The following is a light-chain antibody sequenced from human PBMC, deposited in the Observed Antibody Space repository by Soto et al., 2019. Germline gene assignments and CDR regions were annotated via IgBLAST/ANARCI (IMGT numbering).Light chain of an antibody. J-gene: IGLJ1*01. CDR2: EVR. V-gene: IGLV2-14*01. CDR1: SSDVGGFNY. CDR3: SSYTSSSSGV. Sequence: QSVLTQPASVSGSPGQSITISCTGTSSDVGGFNYVSWYQQHPGKTPKLLIYEVRLRPTGVSDRFSGSKSGNTASLTISGLQAEDEDDYYCSSYTSSSSGVFGTGTKLTVL.